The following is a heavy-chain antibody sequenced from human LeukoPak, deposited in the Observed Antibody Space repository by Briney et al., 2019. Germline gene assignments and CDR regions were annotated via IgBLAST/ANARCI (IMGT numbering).Heavy chain of an antibody. D-gene: IGHD3-10*01. CDR1: GFTFDDYT. CDR2: ISWDVGST. Sequence: PGGSLRLSCAASGFTFDDYTMLWVRQAPGKGLEWVSLISWDVGSTYYADSVKGRFTISRDNSKNSLYLQMNSLRTEDTALYYCAKDTGSGSYFRRYYYYYMDVWGKGTTVTVSS. CDR3: AKDTGSGSYFRRYYYYYMDV. V-gene: IGHV3-43*01. J-gene: IGHJ6*03.